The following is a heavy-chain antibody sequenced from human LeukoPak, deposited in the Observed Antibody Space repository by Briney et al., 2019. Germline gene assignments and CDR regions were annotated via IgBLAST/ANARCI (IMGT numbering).Heavy chain of an antibody. CDR3: AKGYYDYVWGSYYFDY. D-gene: IGHD3-16*01. J-gene: IGHJ4*02. V-gene: IGHV3-23*01. Sequence: GSLRLSCSASGFPFCNYAISWVRQAPGKGLELGSAISGSGGSTYYADSVKGRFTISRDNSRDTLYLQMNSLRAEDTAVYYCAKGYYDYVWGSYYFDYWGQGTLVTVSS. CDR2: ISGSGGST. CDR1: GFPFCNYA.